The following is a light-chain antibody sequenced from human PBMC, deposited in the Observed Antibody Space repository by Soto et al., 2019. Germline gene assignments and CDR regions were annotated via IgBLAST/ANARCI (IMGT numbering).Light chain of an antibody. J-gene: IGKJ1*01. CDR1: QSVSSSY. CDR2: GAS. V-gene: IGKV3-20*01. Sequence: EIVLTQSPGTLSLSPGERATLSCRASQSVSSSYLAWYQQKPGQAPRLLIYGASSRAPGIPDRFSGSGSGTDFTLTISRLEPEDFAVYYRQQYRSSSWTFGQGTKVDIK. CDR3: QQYRSSSWT.